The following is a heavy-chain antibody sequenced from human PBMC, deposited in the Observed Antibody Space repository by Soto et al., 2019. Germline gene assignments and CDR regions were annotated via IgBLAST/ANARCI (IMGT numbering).Heavy chain of an antibody. V-gene: IGHV2-5*02. CDR1: GFSLSTSGVG. Sequence: QITLKESGPTLVKPTQTLTLTCTFSGFSLSTSGVGVGWIRQPPGKALEWLALIYWDDDKRYSPSLKSRLTITKDTSKNQLVITMTNMNPVEKATYYCAHKSAVAGLFDYWGQGTLVTVSS. D-gene: IGHD6-19*01. CDR3: AHKSAVAGLFDY. CDR2: IYWDDDK. J-gene: IGHJ4*02.